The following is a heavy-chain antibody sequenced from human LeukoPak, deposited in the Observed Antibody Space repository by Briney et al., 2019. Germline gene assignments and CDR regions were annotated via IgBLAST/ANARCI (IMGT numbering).Heavy chain of an antibody. CDR2: IHYSGRN. CDR3: ACHHYCDSRDL. Sequence: SETLSLTCTVSGGSINDYYWSWIPQPPGKGLEGIGYIHYSGRNNYNTSLTSRVTISVDTSNIQFSLRLTSVTAADTAVYYCACHHYCDSRDLWGPGTLVSVSS. CDR1: GGSINDYY. V-gene: IGHV4-59*12. D-gene: IGHD4-17*01. J-gene: IGHJ4*02.